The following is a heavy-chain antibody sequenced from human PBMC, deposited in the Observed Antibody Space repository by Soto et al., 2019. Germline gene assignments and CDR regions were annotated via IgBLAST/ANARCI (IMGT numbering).Heavy chain of an antibody. CDR3: ASSCISTSCPSFYYYYSLDA. CDR1: GYTFTSYG. D-gene: IGHD2-2*01. J-gene: IGHJ6*02. Sequence: ASVKVSCKASGYTFTSYGFTWVRQAPGQGLEWMGWISAHNGDTNYAHKFQGRVTMTTDTSTSTAYMELRSLRSDDTAVYYCASSCISTSCPSFYYYYSLDAWGQGTTVPVSS. CDR2: ISAHNGDT. V-gene: IGHV1-18*04.